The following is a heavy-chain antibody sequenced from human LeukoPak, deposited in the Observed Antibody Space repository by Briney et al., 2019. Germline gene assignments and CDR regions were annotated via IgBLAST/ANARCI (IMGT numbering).Heavy chain of an antibody. Sequence: GGSLRLSCAASGFTFSSYSMNWVRQAPGKGLEWVSSISSSSSYIYYADSVKGRFTISRDNAKNSLYLQMNSLRAEDTAVYYCARDMGSYYAIDYWGQGTLVTVSS. J-gene: IGHJ4*02. CDR3: ARDMGSYYAIDY. CDR1: GFTFSSYS. D-gene: IGHD1-26*01. CDR2: ISSSSSYI. V-gene: IGHV3-21*01.